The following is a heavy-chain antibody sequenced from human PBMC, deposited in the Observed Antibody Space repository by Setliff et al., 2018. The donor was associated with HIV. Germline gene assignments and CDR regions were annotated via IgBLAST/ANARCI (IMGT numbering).Heavy chain of an antibody. CDR2: IYSDGST. CDR3: ARGHYGE. D-gene: IGHD4-17*01. J-gene: IGHJ4*02. Sequence: GGSLRLSCAASGFSVSDSYMRWVRQAPGKGLEWVSVIYSDGSTYYAGSVKGRFTVSRDTSKNTLFLQMNSLRDDDTALYYCARGHYGEWGQGTLVTVSS. V-gene: IGHV3-53*05. CDR1: GFSVSDSY.